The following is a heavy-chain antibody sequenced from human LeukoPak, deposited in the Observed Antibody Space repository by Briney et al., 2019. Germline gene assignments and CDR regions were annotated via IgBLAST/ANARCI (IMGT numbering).Heavy chain of an antibody. CDR3: AKDQRAVAGTCFDN. D-gene: IGHD6-19*01. Sequence: GGSLRLSCGAWGFTFSSYAMTGVRQAPRKGVEGVADISGSGNSPNDAASVKGRFTISRDNSNNTLYLQMKTLSAEDTAVYYCAKDQRAVAGTCFDNWGQGTLVTVSS. V-gene: IGHV3-23*01. CDR1: GFTFSSYA. CDR2: ISGSGNSP. J-gene: IGHJ4*02.